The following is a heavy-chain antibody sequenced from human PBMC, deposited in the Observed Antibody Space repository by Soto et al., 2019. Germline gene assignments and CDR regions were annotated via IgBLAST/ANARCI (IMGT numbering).Heavy chain of an antibody. CDR3: AKVPSSASSGRTLDY. V-gene: IGHV3-23*01. D-gene: IGHD3-22*01. CDR1: GFTFSSYA. Sequence: EVQLLESGGGLVQPGGSLRLSCAASGFTFSSYAISWVRQAPGKGLEWVSAISGRAGSTYNPDSVKGRFTISSDNSKNPFYLQMNGPRAGDTAAYYCAKVPSSASSGRTLDYWGQGTLVTVSS. J-gene: IGHJ4*02. CDR2: ISGRAGST.